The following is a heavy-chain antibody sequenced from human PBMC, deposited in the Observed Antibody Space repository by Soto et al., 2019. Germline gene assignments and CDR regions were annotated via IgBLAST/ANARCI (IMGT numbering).Heavy chain of an antibody. CDR3: AHNTYYDFWSGFGSNYYYYYMDV. V-gene: IGHV2-5*02. CDR2: IYWDDDK. J-gene: IGHJ6*03. CDR1: GFSLSTSGVG. Sequence: SGPTLVNPTQTFTLTCTFSGFSLSTSGVGVGWIRQPPGKALEWLALIYWDDDKRYSPSLKSRLTITKDTSKNQVVLTMTNMDPVDTATYYCAHNTYYDFWSGFGSNYYYYYMDVWGKGT. D-gene: IGHD3-3*01.